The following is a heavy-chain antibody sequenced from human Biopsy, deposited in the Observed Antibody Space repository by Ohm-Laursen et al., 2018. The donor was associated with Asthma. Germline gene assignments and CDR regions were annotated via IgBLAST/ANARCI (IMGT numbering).Heavy chain of an antibody. V-gene: IGHV4-31*03. CDR2: IYYSGST. CDR3: ARTTYGHDGFDP. D-gene: IGHD4-17*01. CDR1: GGSINIGDYY. J-gene: IGHJ5*02. Sequence: SQTLSLTCTVSGGSINIGDYYWSWIRQHPVKDLEWIGHIYYSGSTYYNPSLKSRVSISLDTSKNQFSLSLTSVTAADTAVYYCARTTYGHDGFDPWGQGTLVTVSS.